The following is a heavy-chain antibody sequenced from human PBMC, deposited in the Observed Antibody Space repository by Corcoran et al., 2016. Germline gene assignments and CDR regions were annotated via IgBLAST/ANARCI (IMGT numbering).Heavy chain of an antibody. CDR3: NTPIWSTT. Sequence: EVQLVESGEGLIKPWGSLRLSCAASGFTFTDPWMNWVRQAPGKVLEWVGRIKSNTDGGTTDYAAPVRGRFTISRDDSTNTLYLQINSLKTEDIAVYYCNTPIWSTTWGQGTLVTVSS. CDR2: IKSNTDGGTT. V-gene: IGHV3-15*07. CDR1: GFTFTDPW. J-gene: IGHJ5*02. D-gene: IGHD3-3*01.